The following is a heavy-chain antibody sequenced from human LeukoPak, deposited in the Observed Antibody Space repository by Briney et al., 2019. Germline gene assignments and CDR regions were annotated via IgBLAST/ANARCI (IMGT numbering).Heavy chain of an antibody. CDR3: ARGSPHRCGGDCYDAFDI. CDR2: FDPEDGET. V-gene: IGHV1-24*01. CDR1: GYTLTELS. D-gene: IGHD2-21*02. J-gene: IGHJ3*02. Sequence: ASVKVSCKVSGYTLTELSMHWVRQAPGKGLEWMGGFDPEDGETIYAQKFQGRVTMTEDTSTDTAYMELSSLRSEDTAVYYCARGSPHRCGGDCYDAFDIWGQGTMVTVSS.